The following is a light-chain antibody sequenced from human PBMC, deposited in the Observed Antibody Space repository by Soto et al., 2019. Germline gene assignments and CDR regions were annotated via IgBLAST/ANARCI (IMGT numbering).Light chain of an antibody. V-gene: IGKV1-5*03. J-gene: IGKJ2*01. CDR2: KAS. CDR1: QSISEW. Sequence: DIQMTQSPSTLSASVGDRVTITCRASQSISEWLAWYQQKPGKAPKLLIYKASSLESGVQSRFSGSGSGTEFTLTISSLQPDDFATYYCQQYNSYTGMYTFGQGTKLEIK. CDR3: QQYNSYTGMYT.